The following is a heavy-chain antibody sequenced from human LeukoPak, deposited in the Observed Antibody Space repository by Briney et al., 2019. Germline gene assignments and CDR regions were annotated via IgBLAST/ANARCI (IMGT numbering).Heavy chain of an antibody. Sequence: ASVKVSCKASGYTFTSYDINWVRQAPGQGLEWMGWMNPNSGNTGYAQKFQGRVTMTRNTSISTAYMELSSLRSEDTAVYYCARAPRGTSRKYYMDVWGKGTTVTVSS. CDR3: ARAPRGTSRKYYMDV. J-gene: IGHJ6*03. CDR1: GYTFTSYD. CDR2: MNPNSGNT. V-gene: IGHV1-8*01. D-gene: IGHD2-2*01.